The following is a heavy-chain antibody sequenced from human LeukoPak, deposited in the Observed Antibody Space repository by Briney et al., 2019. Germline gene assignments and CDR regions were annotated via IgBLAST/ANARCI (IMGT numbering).Heavy chain of an antibody. D-gene: IGHD3-10*01. V-gene: IGHV3-23*01. CDR3: AREKRPLWFGTRRGWFDP. J-gene: IGHJ5*02. Sequence: PGGSLRLSCAASGFTFSSYAMSWVRQAPGKGLEWVSAISGSGGSTYYADSVKGRFTISRDNSKNTLYLQMNSLRAEDTAVYYCAREKRPLWFGTRRGWFDPWGQGTLVTVSS. CDR1: GFTFSSYA. CDR2: ISGSGGST.